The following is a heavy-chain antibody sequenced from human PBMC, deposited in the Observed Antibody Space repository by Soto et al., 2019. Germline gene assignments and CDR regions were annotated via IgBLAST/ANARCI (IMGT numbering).Heavy chain of an antibody. V-gene: IGHV3-21*01. J-gene: IGHJ4*02. Sequence: EVQLVESGGGLVKPGGSLRLSCAASGFTFSSYSMNWVRQAPGQGLEWVSSISSSSSYIYYADSVKGRFTISRDNAKNSLYLQMNSLRAEDTAVYYCARDLYSSSARYFDYGGQGTLVTVSS. CDR3: ARDLYSSSARYFDY. CDR2: ISSSSSYI. CDR1: GFTFSSYS. D-gene: IGHD6-6*01.